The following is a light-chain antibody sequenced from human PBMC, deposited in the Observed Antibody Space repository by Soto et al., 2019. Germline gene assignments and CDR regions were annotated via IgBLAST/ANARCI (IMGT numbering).Light chain of an antibody. CDR3: QKYISAPQT. CDR1: RGISNY. CDR2: AAS. V-gene: IGKV1-27*01. J-gene: IGKJ1*01. Sequence: DIRMTQSPSSLSASVGDRVTISCRASRGISNYLAWYQQKPGEVPKLLIYAASTLQSGVPSRFSGSGSGTDFTLTISSLQPEDVATYYCQKYISAPQTFGQGTKVEIK.